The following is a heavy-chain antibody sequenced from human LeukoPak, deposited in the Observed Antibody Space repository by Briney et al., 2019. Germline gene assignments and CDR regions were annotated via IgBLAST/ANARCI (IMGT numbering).Heavy chain of an antibody. J-gene: IGHJ4*02. D-gene: IGHD3-10*01. Sequence: SETLSLICGVSGYSISSGYYWGWIRQPPGKGLEWIGNIYHNGGTYYNPSLKSRVTISVDTSKNQFSLKVTSVTAADTAVYYCARDRSLGYSSGSYDYWGQGTLVTVSS. V-gene: IGHV4-38-2*02. CDR3: ARDRSLGYSSGSYDY. CDR2: IYHNGGT. CDR1: GYSISSGYY.